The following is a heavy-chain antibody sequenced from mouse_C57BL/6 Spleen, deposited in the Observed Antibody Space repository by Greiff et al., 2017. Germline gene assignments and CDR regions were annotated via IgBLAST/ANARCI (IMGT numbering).Heavy chain of an antibody. CDR1: GYTFTDYY. J-gene: IGHJ3*01. Sequence: VQLQQSGPELVKPGASVKISCKASGYTFTDYYMNWVKQSHGKSLEWIGDINPNNGGTSYNQKFKGKATLTVDKSSSTAYMELRSLTSEDSAVYYCARRGGLPAWFAYWGQGTLVTVSA. CDR3: ARRGGLPAWFAY. V-gene: IGHV1-26*01. CDR2: INPNNGGT. D-gene: IGHD2-4*01.